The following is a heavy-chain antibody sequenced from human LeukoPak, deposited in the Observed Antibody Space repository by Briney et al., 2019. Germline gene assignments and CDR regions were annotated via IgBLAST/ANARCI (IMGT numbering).Heavy chain of an antibody. CDR2: INHSGST. CDR3: ARIPKRQWLVRHYFDY. V-gene: IGHV4-39*07. D-gene: IGHD6-19*01. CDR1: GGSISSSSYY. J-gene: IGHJ4*02. Sequence: TETLSLTCTVSGGSISSSSYYWGWIRQPPGKGLEWIGEINHSGSTNYNPSLKSRVTISVDTSKNQFSLKLSSVTAADTAVYYCARIPKRQWLVRHYFDYWGQGTLVTVSS.